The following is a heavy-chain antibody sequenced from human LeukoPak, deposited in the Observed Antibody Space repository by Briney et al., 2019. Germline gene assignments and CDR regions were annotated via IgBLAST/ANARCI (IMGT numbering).Heavy chain of an antibody. V-gene: IGHV3-48*01. CDR3: AREHTPFGSGCTAAY. CDR2: ISPSSSTI. J-gene: IGHJ4*02. Sequence: PGGSLRLSCAASGFTFSSYGMNWVRQAPGKGLEWVSYISPSSSTIYYADSGKGRFTISRDNAKNSLYLQMNSLRAEDTAVYYCAREHTPFGSGCTAAYWGQETPVTVSS. D-gene: IGHD6-19*01. CDR1: GFTFSSYG.